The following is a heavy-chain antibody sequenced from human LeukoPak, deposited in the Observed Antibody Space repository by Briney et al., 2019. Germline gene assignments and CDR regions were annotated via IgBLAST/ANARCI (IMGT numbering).Heavy chain of an antibody. CDR2: ISAYNGNT. D-gene: IGHD3-22*01. J-gene: IGHJ4*02. V-gene: IGHV1-18*01. CDR1: GYTFTGYG. CDR3: ARDRGYFDSSGYSPDF. Sequence: ASVKVSCKASGYTFTGYGTSWVRQAPGQGLEWMGWISAYNGNTNYAQKLQGRVTMTTDTFTSTAYMELRSLRSDDTAVYYCARDRGYFDSSGYSPDFWGQGTLVIVSS.